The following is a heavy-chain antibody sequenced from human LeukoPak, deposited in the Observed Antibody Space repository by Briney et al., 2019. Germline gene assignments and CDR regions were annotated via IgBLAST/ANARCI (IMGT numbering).Heavy chain of an antibody. V-gene: IGHV3-21*01. CDR3: AKEIKAGIDAFDI. Sequence: GGSLRLSCAASGFTFSSYSMNWVRQAPGKGLEWVSSISSSSSYIYYADSVKGRFTISRDNAKNSLYLQMNSLRAEDTAVYYCAKEIKAGIDAFDIWGQGTMVTVSS. CDR2: ISSSSSYI. J-gene: IGHJ3*02. CDR1: GFTFSSYS.